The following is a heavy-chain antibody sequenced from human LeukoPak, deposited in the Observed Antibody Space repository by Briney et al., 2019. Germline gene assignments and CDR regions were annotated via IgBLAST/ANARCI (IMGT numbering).Heavy chain of an antibody. V-gene: IGHV3-23*01. Sequence: GGSLRLSCGASGSTFSDYYMTWIRQAPGKGLEWVASISGSGSGGSTYYADSVKGRFTISRDNSKNTLLLQMNSLRAEDTAVYYCAKDPRIQVYLGRNYYYYMDVWGKGTTVTVSS. CDR2: ISGSGSGGST. CDR1: GSTFSDYY. CDR3: AKDPRIQVYLGRNYYYYMDV. J-gene: IGHJ6*03. D-gene: IGHD5-18*01.